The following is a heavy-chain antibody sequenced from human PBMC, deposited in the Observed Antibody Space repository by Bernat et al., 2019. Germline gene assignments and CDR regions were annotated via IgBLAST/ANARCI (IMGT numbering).Heavy chain of an antibody. J-gene: IGHJ4*02. D-gene: IGHD6-19*01. CDR1: GVSFSPHY. Sequence: QVQLLQWGAGLLKPSETLSLTCTVYGVSFSPHYWNWIRQPPGKGLEWIGKINHSGSTNYNPSLKSRVTISIDASKNQFSLKLNSVTAADTAMYYCARTSSGWFGYYFDYWGQGTLVTVSS. CDR3: ARTSSGWFGYYFDY. V-gene: IGHV4-34*01. CDR2: INHSGST.